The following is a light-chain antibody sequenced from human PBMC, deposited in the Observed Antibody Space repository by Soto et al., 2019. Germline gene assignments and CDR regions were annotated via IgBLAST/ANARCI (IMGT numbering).Light chain of an antibody. V-gene: IGKV1-5*03. CDR3: QQYSTYWT. CDR1: QSISSR. J-gene: IGKJ1*01. Sequence: DIQMTQSPSTLSASVGDRVTITCRASQSISSRLAWYQQKPGKAPRLLIYKASTLESGVPSRFSGSGSGTDFTLTISSLQPDDFATYYCQQYSTYWTFGQGTRVEIK. CDR2: KAS.